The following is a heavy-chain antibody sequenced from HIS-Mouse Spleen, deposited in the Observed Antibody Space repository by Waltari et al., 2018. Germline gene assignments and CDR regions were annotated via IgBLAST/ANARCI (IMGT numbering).Heavy chain of an antibody. CDR1: GGSISRGGYY. J-gene: IGHJ2*01. CDR3: ARAILVVVVPAATNWYFDL. V-gene: IGHV4-31*03. CDR2: IYYSGST. D-gene: IGHD2-2*01. Sequence: QVQLQESGPGLVKPSQTLSLTCTVPGGSISRGGYYWSWIRQPPGKGLEWIGYIYYSGSTYYNPSLKSRVTISVDTSKNQFSLKLSSVTAADTAVYYCARAILVVVVPAATNWYFDLWGRGTLVTVSS.